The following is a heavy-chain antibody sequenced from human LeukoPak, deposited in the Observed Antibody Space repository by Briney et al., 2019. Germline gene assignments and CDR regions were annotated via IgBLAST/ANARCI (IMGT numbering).Heavy chain of an antibody. Sequence: ASVKVSCKASGYTFTTYGISWVRQAPGQGLEWMGWISPYNGNTNYAQKLRGRVTMTTDTSMSTAYMELRSLRSDDTAVYYWPRGGTSGWRTPIDDYWGQGTLVSVFS. J-gene: IGHJ4*02. CDR3: PRGGTSGWRTPIDDY. CDR2: ISPYNGNT. CDR1: GYTFTTYG. V-gene: IGHV1-18*01. D-gene: IGHD6-19*01.